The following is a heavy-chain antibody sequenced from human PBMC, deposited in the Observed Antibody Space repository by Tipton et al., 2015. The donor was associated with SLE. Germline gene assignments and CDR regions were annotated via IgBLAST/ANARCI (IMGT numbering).Heavy chain of an antibody. V-gene: IGHV4-59*01. CDR3: AGGRAVAGGDHFDY. D-gene: IGHD6-19*01. J-gene: IGHJ4*02. CDR1: GGSIRSYY. Sequence: TLSLTCTVSGGSIRSYYWSWIRQPPGKGLEWIGYIYYSGSTNYNPSLKTRVTISVDTSKNQFSLKLSSVTAADTAVYYCAGGRAVAGGDHFDYWGQGTLVTVSS. CDR2: IYYSGST.